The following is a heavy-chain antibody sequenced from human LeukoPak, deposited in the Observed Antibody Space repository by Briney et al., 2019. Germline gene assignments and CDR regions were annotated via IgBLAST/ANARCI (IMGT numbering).Heavy chain of an antibody. J-gene: IGHJ5*02. D-gene: IGHD3-22*01. V-gene: IGHV1-69*13. CDR2: IIPIFGTA. Sequence: SVKVPCKASGGTFSSYAISWVRQAPGQGLEWMGGIIPIFGTANYAQKFQGRVTITADESTSTAYMELSSLRSEDTAVYYCARGFDYDSSGSHPSWFDPWGQGTPVTVSS. CDR3: ARGFDYDSSGSHPSWFDP. CDR1: GGTFSSYA.